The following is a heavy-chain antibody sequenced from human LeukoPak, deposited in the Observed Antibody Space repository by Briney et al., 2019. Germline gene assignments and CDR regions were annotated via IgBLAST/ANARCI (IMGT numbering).Heavy chain of an antibody. D-gene: IGHD1-26*01. Sequence: SETLSLTCTVSGGSISSYYWSWIRQPAGKGLEWIGRIYTSGSTNYNPSLKSRVTMSVDTSKNQFSLKLSSVTAADTAVYYCARMYSGSYYYYYGMDVWGQGTTVTVSS. V-gene: IGHV4-4*07. J-gene: IGHJ6*02. CDR3: ARMYSGSYYYYYGMDV. CDR1: GGSISSYY. CDR2: IYTSGST.